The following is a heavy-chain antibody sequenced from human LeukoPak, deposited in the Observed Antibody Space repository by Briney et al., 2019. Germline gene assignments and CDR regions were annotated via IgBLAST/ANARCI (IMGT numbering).Heavy chain of an antibody. CDR1: GFTFSSYG. CDR3: ARTRIQLWYDAFDI. J-gene: IGHJ3*02. Sequence: GGSLRLSCAASGFTFSSYGMHWVRQAPGKGLEWVAVIWYDGSNKYYADSVKGRFTTSRDNSKNTLYLQMNSLRAEDTAVYYCARTRIQLWYDAFDIWGQGTMVTVSS. D-gene: IGHD5-18*01. CDR2: IWYDGSNK. V-gene: IGHV3-33*01.